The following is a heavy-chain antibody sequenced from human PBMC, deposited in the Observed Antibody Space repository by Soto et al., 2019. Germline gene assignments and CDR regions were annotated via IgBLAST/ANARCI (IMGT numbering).Heavy chain of an antibody. V-gene: IGHV3-7*03. Sequence: GGSLRLSCAASGFTFSSYWMSWVRQAPGKGLEWVANIKHDGSEKYYVDSVNGRFTISRDNSRNTLYLQMNRLRAEDTAVYYCATVSTVATPFDSWGQGTLVTVSS. CDR2: IKHDGSEK. J-gene: IGHJ4*01. CDR3: ATVSTVATPFDS. D-gene: IGHD4-4*01. CDR1: GFTFSSYW.